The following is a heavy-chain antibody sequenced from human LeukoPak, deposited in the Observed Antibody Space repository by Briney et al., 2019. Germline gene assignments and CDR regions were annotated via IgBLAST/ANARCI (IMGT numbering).Heavy chain of an antibody. J-gene: IGHJ4*02. CDR3: AKDVKGIIYCSD. V-gene: IGHV3-48*01. D-gene: IGHD2-15*01. CDR2: ISSSSSTI. CDR1: GFTFSSYS. Sequence: GGSLRLSCAASGFTFSSYSMNWVRQAPGKGLEWVSYISSSSSTIYYADSVKGRFTISRDNSKNTLYLQINSLRPDDTALYYCAKDVKGIIYCSDWGQGTLVTVSS.